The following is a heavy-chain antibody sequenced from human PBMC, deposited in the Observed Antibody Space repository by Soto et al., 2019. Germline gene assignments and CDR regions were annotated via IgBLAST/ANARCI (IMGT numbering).Heavy chain of an antibody. CDR1: GYSFTGHY. D-gene: IGHD3-10*01. Sequence: QVQLVQSGAEVKPPGASVKVSCKASGYSFTGHYMHWVRQVSGKRLEFLGWLKPDNGGTYYAPKFQGRVTFTRDTSTTTAYIELSGLHSDDTAVYYCARDLCPLGSGSPCPTYGMDLWGQGTTVAVSS. CDR2: LKPDNGGT. J-gene: IGHJ6*02. V-gene: IGHV1-2*02. CDR3: ARDLCPLGSGSPCPTYGMDL.